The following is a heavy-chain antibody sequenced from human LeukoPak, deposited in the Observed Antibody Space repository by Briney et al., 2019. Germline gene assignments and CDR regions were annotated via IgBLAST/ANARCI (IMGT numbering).Heavy chain of an antibody. CDR1: GFTFSIYA. D-gene: IGHD3-22*01. V-gene: IGHV3-30*02. CDR2: IRNDGRNT. Sequence: GESLSLSCAASGFTFSIYAMHWVRQAPGKGLEWLACIRNDGRNTYYADSVKGRFAISRDNSKNTLYLQMNSLRAEDTAVYYCAKDRVSSETDFDCWGQGTLVTVSS. J-gene: IGHJ4*02. CDR3: AKDRVSSETDFDC.